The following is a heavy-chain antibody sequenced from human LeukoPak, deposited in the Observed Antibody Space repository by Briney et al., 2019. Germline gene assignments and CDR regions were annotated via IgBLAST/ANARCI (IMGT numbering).Heavy chain of an antibody. J-gene: IGHJ4*02. Sequence: GGSLRLSCAASGFTVSNNYMSWVRQAPGKGLEWVSVIYSGGSTYYTDSVKGRFTISRDNSKNTLFLQMNSLRAEDTAVYYCARVPGYSYGYDYWGQGTLVTVSS. CDR2: IYSGGST. CDR3: ARVPGYSYGYDY. V-gene: IGHV3-53*01. D-gene: IGHD5-18*01. CDR1: GFTVSNNY.